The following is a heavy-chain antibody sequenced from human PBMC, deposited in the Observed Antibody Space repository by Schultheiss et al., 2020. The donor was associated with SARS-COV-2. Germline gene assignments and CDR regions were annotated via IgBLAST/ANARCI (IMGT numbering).Heavy chain of an antibody. CDR2: ISYDGSNK. CDR3: ARAGGANYGSGSYYTLPYYYYGMDV. Sequence: GESLKISCAASGFTFSSYAMHWVRQAPGKGLEWVAVISYDGSNKYYADSVKGRFTISRDNSKNTLYLQMNSLRAEDTAVYYCARAGGANYGSGSYYTLPYYYYGMDVWGQGTTVTVSS. D-gene: IGHD3-10*01. J-gene: IGHJ6*02. V-gene: IGHV3-30*01. CDR1: GFTFSSYA.